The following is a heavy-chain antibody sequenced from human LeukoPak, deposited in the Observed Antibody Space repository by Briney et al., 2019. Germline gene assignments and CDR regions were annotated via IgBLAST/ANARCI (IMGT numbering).Heavy chain of an antibody. CDR3: AREREWIQLPAMRSFYYMDV. V-gene: IGHV4-59*01. CDR2: IFYTGST. Sequence: SETLSLTCAVYGGSFSGYYWSWIRQPPGKGLEWIGYIFYTGSTNYNPSLKSRVTISVLTSKNRFSLKLSSVTAADTAVYYCAREREWIQLPAMRSFYYMDVWGRGTTVTVSS. CDR1: GGSFSGYY. D-gene: IGHD5-18*01. J-gene: IGHJ6*03.